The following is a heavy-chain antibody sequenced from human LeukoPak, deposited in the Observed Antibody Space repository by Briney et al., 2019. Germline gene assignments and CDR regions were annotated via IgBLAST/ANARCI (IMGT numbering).Heavy chain of an antibody. CDR2: ISGSGGST. CDR1: GFTFSSYA. Sequence: GGSLRLSCAASGFTFSSYAMSWVRQAPGKGLEWVSDISGSGGSTYYADSVKGRYTISRDNSKNTLYLQMNSLRAEDTAVYYCAKDRGHYYDSSGYSPPDYWGQGTLVTVSS. J-gene: IGHJ4*02. V-gene: IGHV3-23*01. D-gene: IGHD3-22*01. CDR3: AKDRGHYYDSSGYSPPDY.